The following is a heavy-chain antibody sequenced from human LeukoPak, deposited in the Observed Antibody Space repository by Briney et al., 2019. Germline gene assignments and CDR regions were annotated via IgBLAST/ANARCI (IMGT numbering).Heavy chain of an antibody. Sequence: PGGSLRLSCAASGFTFSSYAMHWVRQAPGKGLEWVAVISYDGSNKYYADSVKGRFTISRDNSKNTLYLQMNSLRAEDTAVYYCAAHYLGYDFWSQGTLVTVSS. J-gene: IGHJ4*02. CDR1: GFTFSSYA. CDR2: ISYDGSNK. V-gene: IGHV3-30-3*01. D-gene: IGHD3-3*01. CDR3: AAHYLGYDF.